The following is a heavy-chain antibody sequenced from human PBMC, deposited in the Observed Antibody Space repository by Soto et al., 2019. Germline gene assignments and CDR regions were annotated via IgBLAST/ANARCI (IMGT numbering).Heavy chain of an antibody. CDR1: GGSISSSNYY. V-gene: IGHV4-39*01. D-gene: IGHD1-1*01. CDR3: AIHKNGLNVYFDY. J-gene: IGHJ4*02. CDR2: IYYSGNT. Sequence: PTETLSLTCSVSGGSISSSNYYWGWIRQPPGKGLEWIGSIYYSGNTYYNPSLKSRVTISVDTSKNHFSLKLNSVTAADTAVYYCAIHKNGLNVYFDYCGQGTLVTVSS.